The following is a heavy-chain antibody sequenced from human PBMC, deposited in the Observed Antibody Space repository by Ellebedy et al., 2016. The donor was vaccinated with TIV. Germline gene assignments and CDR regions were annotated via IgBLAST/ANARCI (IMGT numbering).Heavy chain of an antibody. J-gene: IGHJ5*01. D-gene: IGHD5-18*01. CDR3: ARGRHTYGYEWLDS. CDR1: GCSISRSGCC. V-gene: IGHV4-30-2*01. CDR2: PYHSRRT. Sequence: SETLSLTXAVSGCSISRSGCCWSWNQHPPGKGRESIWSPYHSRRTYYSPSLKSRVTISLERSKNQFSLKLNSVTAADTAVYYCARGRHTYGYEWLDSWGQGTLVTVSS.